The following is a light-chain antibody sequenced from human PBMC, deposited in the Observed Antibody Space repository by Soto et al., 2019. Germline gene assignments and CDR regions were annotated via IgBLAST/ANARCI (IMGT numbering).Light chain of an antibody. V-gene: IGKV1-5*03. CDR2: KAS. Sequence: DIQMTQSPSTLSASEGDRVTIACRASQSITNWLAWYQQKPGKAPNLLIYKASSLESGVPSRFSGSVSGTEFTLTITSLQPDDFATYYCQQYSTYPYTFGQGNKLEI. CDR1: QSITNW. J-gene: IGKJ2*01. CDR3: QQYSTYPYT.